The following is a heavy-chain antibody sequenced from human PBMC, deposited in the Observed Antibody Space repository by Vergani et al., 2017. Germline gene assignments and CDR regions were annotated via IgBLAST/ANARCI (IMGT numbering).Heavy chain of an antibody. CDR2: IIWDGGST. Sequence: EVQLVESGGVVVQPGGSLRLSCAASGFTFDHYTMHWVRHAPAKGLEWVSLIIWDGGSTYYADSVKARFIIFRDNSKNSLYLQMNSLRTEDTALYYCAKGIGGWAEYYYCYYGMDVWGQGTTVTVS. J-gene: IGHJ6*02. V-gene: IGHV3-43*01. CDR1: GFTFDHYT. D-gene: IGHD6-19*01. CDR3: AKGIGGWAEYYYCYYGMDV.